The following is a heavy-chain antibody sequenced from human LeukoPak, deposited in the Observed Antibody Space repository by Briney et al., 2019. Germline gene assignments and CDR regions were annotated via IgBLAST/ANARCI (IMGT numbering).Heavy chain of an antibody. V-gene: IGHV3-48*02. CDR1: GFTFSSYS. Sequence: PGGSLRLSCAASGFTFSSYSMNWVRQAPGKGLEWVSYISSSSSTIYYADSVKGRFTISRDNAKYTLYLQMNSLRDEDTAVYYCARSVYSSYDYWGQGTLVTVSS. CDR2: ISSSSSTI. CDR3: ARSVYSSYDY. D-gene: IGHD6-19*01. J-gene: IGHJ4*02.